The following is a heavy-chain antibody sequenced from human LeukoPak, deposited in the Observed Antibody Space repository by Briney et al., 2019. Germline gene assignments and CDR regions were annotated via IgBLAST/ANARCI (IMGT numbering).Heavy chain of an antibody. Sequence: GSLRLSCSASGFTFNRYWMSWVRQAPGKGVEWVANIKQDGSEKYYVDSVKGRFTISRDNAKNSLYLQMNSLRAEDTAVYYCARDSRGGGIDYWGQGTLVTVSS. CDR3: ARDSRGGGIDY. CDR2: IKQDGSEK. V-gene: IGHV3-7*01. CDR1: GFTFNRYW. J-gene: IGHJ4*02. D-gene: IGHD6-19*01.